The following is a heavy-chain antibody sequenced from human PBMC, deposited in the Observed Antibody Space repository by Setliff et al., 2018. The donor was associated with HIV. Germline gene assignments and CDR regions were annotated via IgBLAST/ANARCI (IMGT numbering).Heavy chain of an antibody. CDR3: AAPSSVYIFGVLTPVSFDY. D-gene: IGHD3-3*02. J-gene: IGHJ4*02. CDR1: EDTLTKLS. Sequence: ASVKVSCKVSEDTLTKLSIYWVRQAPGKGLEWMGGFDHEEGKIIYAQKFQGRVSMTEDTSTDTAYMDLSSLRSDDTAVYYCAAPSSVYIFGVLTPVSFDYWGQGTLVTVSS. CDR2: FDHEEGKI. V-gene: IGHV1-24*01.